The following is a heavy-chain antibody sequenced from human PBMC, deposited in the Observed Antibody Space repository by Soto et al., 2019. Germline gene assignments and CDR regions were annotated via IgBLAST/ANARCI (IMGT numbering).Heavy chain of an antibody. Sequence: PGGSLRLSCAASGFTLSSYAMSWVRQAPGKGLEWVSAISGSGGSTYYADSVKGRFTISRDNSKNTLYLQMNSLRAEDTAVYYCAKDLTPYSVVAGIGVEEGKTDYWGQGTLVTVSS. D-gene: IGHD6-19*01. CDR3: AKDLTPYSVVAGIGVEEGKTDY. CDR1: GFTLSSYA. CDR2: ISGSGGST. J-gene: IGHJ4*02. V-gene: IGHV3-23*01.